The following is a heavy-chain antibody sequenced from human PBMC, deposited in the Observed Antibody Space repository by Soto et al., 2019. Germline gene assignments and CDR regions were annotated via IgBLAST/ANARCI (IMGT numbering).Heavy chain of an antibody. V-gene: IGHV1-3*05. Sequence: QVHLVQSGAEEKKPGASVRVSCKASGYTFTTYAMHWVRQAPGQRLEWMGWINAGNGATKYSQNFQDRVTXXRXTXXNTAFMELSSLRSEDTAVYYCARGSAAAGPYYFDYWAQGTLVTVSS. J-gene: IGHJ4*02. CDR3: ARGSAAAGPYYFDY. CDR2: INAGNGAT. CDR1: GYTFTTYA. D-gene: IGHD6-13*01.